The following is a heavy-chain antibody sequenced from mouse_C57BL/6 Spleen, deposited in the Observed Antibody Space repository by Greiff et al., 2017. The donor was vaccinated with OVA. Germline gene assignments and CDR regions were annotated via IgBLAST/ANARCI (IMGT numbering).Heavy chain of an antibody. D-gene: IGHD4-1*01. Sequence: QVQLKQPGAELVRPGSSVKLSCKASGYTFTSYWMDWVKQRPGQGLEWIGNIYPSDSETHYNQKFKDKATLTVDKSSSTAYMQLSSLTSEDSAVYYCAHGTLLAYWGQGTLVTVSA. CDR1: GYTFTSYW. V-gene: IGHV1-61*01. J-gene: IGHJ3*01. CDR3: AHGTLLAY. CDR2: IYPSDSET.